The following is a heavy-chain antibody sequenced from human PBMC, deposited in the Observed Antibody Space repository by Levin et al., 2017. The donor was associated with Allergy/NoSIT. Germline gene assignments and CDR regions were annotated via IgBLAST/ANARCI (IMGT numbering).Heavy chain of an antibody. D-gene: IGHD4-23*01. J-gene: IGHJ4*02. CDR2: IYYSGST. CDR1: GGSISSYY. Sequence: SETLSLTCTVSGGSISSYYWSWIRQPPGKGLEWIGYIYYSGSTNYNPSLKSRVTISVDTSKNQFSLKLSSVTAADTAVYYCARALRGGNSPRNYYYYFDYWGQGTLVTVSS. V-gene: IGHV4-59*01. CDR3: ARALRGGNSPRNYYYYFDY.